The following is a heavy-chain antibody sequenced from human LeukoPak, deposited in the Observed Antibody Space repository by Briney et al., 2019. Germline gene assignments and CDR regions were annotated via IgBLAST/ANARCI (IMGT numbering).Heavy chain of an antibody. CDR3: AKDLITMVRGEYYYGMDV. CDR2: ISGSGGST. CDR1: GFTFSSYA. J-gene: IGHJ6*02. Sequence: PGGSLRLSCAASGFTFSSYAMSWVRQAPGKGLEWVSAISGSGGSTYYADSVKGRFTISRDNSKNTLYLQMNSVRAEDTAVYYCAKDLITMVRGEYYYGMDVWGQGTTVTVSS. V-gene: IGHV3-23*01. D-gene: IGHD3-10*01.